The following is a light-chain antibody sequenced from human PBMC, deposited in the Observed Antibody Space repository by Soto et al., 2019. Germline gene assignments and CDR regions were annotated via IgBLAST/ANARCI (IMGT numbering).Light chain of an antibody. CDR1: SSNIGINY. CDR2: DNN. V-gene: IGLV1-51*01. Sequence: QSVLTQPPSVSAAPGQKVTISCSGNSSNIGINYVSWYQQLPGTAPKLLIYDNNNRPSGIPDRFSGSKSGTSATLGITGLQTGDEADYYCGTWDSSLSAGVFGTGTQLTVL. CDR3: GTWDSSLSAGV. J-gene: IGLJ1*01.